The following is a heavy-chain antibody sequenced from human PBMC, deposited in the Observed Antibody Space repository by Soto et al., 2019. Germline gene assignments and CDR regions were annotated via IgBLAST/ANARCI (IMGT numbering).Heavy chain of an antibody. CDR3: AKDLSSWFQGDY. V-gene: IGHV3-23*01. D-gene: IGHD6-13*01. J-gene: IGHJ4*02. CDR2: ISGSGGST. Sequence: EVQMLETGGGLLQTGGSLRLSCAASGFTFSSYAMSCVRQAPGKRLEWVSAISGSGGSTYYADSVKGRFTISRDNSKNTLYLQMNSLRAEDTAVYYCAKDLSSWFQGDYWGQGTLVTVSS. CDR1: GFTFSSYA.